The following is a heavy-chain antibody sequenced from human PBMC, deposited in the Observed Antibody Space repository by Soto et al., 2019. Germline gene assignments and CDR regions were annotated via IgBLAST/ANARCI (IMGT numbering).Heavy chain of an antibody. V-gene: IGHV3-21*04. CDR3: ARGSKDSYPGSRIFDF. Sequence: GGSLRLSCAASGFTFSSYGMNWVRQAPGKGLEWVSSVSSSSSQKYYADSVKGRFAISRDNAKSSLYLQMSSLRAEDSAVYYCARGSKDSYPGSRIFDFWGRGTLVTVSS. CDR1: GFTFSSYG. D-gene: IGHD3-10*01. CDR2: VSSSSSQK. J-gene: IGHJ4*02.